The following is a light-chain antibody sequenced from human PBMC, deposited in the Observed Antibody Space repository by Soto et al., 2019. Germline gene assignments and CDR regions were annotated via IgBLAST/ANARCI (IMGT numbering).Light chain of an antibody. Sequence: EIVLTQSPATLSLSPGERATLSCRASENVYNYLAWYQQIPGQPPRLLIYDASNRAAGVPGRFSGTGSGTDFTLTISSLEPEDFAVYYCLQRSDWPRTFGQGTKVDTK. CDR2: DAS. J-gene: IGKJ1*01. CDR1: ENVYNY. V-gene: IGKV3-11*01. CDR3: LQRSDWPRT.